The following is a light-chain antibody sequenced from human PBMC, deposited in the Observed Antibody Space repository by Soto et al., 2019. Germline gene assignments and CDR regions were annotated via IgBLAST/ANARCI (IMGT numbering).Light chain of an antibody. CDR1: TSDVGSYNL. J-gene: IGLJ2*01. Sequence: QSALTQPASVSGSPGQSITISCTGTTSDVGSYNLVSWYQQNPGKAPQLIIYEVSKRPSGVSNRLSGSKSGNTASLTISGLQAEDESDYYCCSYAGGSIVLFGGGTKVTVL. V-gene: IGLV2-23*02. CDR2: EVS. CDR3: CSYAGGSIVL.